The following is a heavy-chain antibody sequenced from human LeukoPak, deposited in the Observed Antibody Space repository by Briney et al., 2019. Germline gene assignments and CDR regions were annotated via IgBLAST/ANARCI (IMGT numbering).Heavy chain of an antibody. CDR2: IYYSGST. J-gene: IGHJ2*01. Sequence: SETLSLTCTVSGGSISSYYWSWVRQPPGKGLEWIGYIYYSGSTNYNPSLKSRVTISVDTSKNQFSLKLSSVTAADTAVYYCATDDSKGSWYFDLWGRGTLVTVSS. CDR3: ATDDSKGSWYFDL. V-gene: IGHV4-59*01. CDR1: GGSISSYY. D-gene: IGHD3-22*01.